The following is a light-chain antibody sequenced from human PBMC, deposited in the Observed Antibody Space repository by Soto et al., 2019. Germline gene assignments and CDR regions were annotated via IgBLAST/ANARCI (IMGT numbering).Light chain of an antibody. CDR2: NVH. J-gene: IGLJ1*01. V-gene: IGLV2-14*03. Sequence: QSVLAQPASVSGSPGQSITISCTGTISDVGAYNFVSWHQQHPGKAPKLMIYNVHDRPSGISYRFSGSKSGNTASLTISGLQGEDEADYYCSAYTVSRTYVFGTGTKVTVL. CDR1: ISDVGAYNF. CDR3: SAYTVSRTYV.